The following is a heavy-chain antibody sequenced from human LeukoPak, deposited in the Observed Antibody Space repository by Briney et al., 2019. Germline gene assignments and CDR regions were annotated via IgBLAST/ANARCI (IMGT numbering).Heavy chain of an antibody. D-gene: IGHD3-22*01. Sequence: SETLSLTCAVSGYSISSGYYWGCIRQPPGKGLEWIGSVYHSGSTYYNPSLKSRVTISVDTSKNQFSLKLSSVIAADTAVYYCARHGNYYDTSRSYPWGQGTLLTVSS. CDR2: VYHSGST. J-gene: IGHJ5*02. CDR3: ARHGNYYDTSRSYP. CDR1: GYSISSGYY. V-gene: IGHV4-38-2*01.